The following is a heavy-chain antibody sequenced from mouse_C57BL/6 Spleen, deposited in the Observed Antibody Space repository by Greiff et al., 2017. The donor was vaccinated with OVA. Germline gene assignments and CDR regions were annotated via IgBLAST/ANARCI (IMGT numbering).Heavy chain of an antibody. Sequence: QVQLQQSGAELARPGASVKLSCKASGYTFTSYGISWVKQRTGQGLEWIGEIYPRSGNTYYNEKFKGKATLTADKSSSTAYMELRSLTSEDSAVYFCADYEDDLFAYWGQGTLVTVSA. CDR3: ADYEDDLFAY. V-gene: IGHV1-81*01. D-gene: IGHD2-4*01. CDR1: GYTFTSYG. CDR2: IYPRSGNT. J-gene: IGHJ3*01.